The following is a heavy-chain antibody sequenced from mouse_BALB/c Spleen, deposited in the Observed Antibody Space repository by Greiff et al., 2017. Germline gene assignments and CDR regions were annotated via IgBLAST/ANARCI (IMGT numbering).Heavy chain of an antibody. CDR3: TRSYDGYYYFDY. CDR2: LSNGGGST. Sequence: EVKVVESGGGLVQPGGSLKLSCAASGFTFSSYTMSWVRQTPEKRLEWVAYLSNGGGSTYYPDTVKCRFTISRDNAKNTLYLQMSSLKSEDTTMYYCTRSYDGYYYFDYWGQGTTLTVSS. D-gene: IGHD2-3*01. V-gene: IGHV5-12-2*01. CDR1: GFTFSSYT. J-gene: IGHJ2*01.